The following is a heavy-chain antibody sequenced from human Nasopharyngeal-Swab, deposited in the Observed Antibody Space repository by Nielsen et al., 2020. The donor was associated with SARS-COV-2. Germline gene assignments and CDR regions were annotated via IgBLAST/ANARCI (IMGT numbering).Heavy chain of an antibody. D-gene: IGHD6-19*01. CDR3: AREPTYSSGWYGDAFDI. J-gene: IGHJ3*02. V-gene: IGHV3-21*01. CDR2: ISSSNSYI. CDR1: GFTFSTYS. Sequence: GESLKISCAASGFTFSTYSMSWVRQAPGKGLELVSSISSSNSYIYYADSVKGRFTISRDNTKTSLYLQMNSLRAEDTAVYYCAREPTYSSGWYGDAFDIWGQGTMATVYS.